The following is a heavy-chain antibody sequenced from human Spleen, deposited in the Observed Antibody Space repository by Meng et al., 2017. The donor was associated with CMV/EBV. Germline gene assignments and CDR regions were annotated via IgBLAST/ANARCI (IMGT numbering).Heavy chain of an antibody. CDR2: IKSDGSET. J-gene: IGHJ6*02. D-gene: IGHD2-21*01. V-gene: IGHV3-74*01. CDR1: GFSFSSYR. Sequence: GESLKISCAASGFSFSSYRMNWARQGPGKGLVWISRIKSDGSETDYADSVKGRFTISRDNAKNTLHLQMHSLRAEDTAVYYCARDRTREYKLLRQRRKRDYYGLDVWGQGTTVTVSS. CDR3: ARDRTREYKLLRQRRKRDYYGLDV.